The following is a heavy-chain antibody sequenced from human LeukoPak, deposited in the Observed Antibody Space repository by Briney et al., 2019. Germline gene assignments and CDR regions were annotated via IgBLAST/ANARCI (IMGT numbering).Heavy chain of an antibody. J-gene: IGHJ4*02. D-gene: IGHD2-2*01. CDR3: AREGYCSSTSCYGGDY. V-gene: IGHV3-11*01. CDR2: ISSSGSTI. Sequence: PGGSLRLSCAASGFTFSDYYMSWIRQAPGKGLGWGSYISSSGSTIYYADSVKGRFTISRDNAKNSLYLQMNSLRAEDTAVYYCAREGYCSSTSCYGGDYWGQGTLVTVSS. CDR1: GFTFSDYY.